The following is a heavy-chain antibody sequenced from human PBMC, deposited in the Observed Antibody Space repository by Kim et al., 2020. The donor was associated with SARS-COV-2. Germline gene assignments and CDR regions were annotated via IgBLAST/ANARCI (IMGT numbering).Heavy chain of an antibody. CDR3: AGDEGPGGWERFGS. V-gene: IGHV3-53*01. J-gene: IGHJ4*02. Sequence: GGSLRLSCAASGFTVTSSDMTWVRQAPGRGLEWVSVIHSNGKSYYADSVTGRFTISRDSSENTLYFQMNYLRAEDTAVYYCAGDEGPGGWERFGSWGQG. D-gene: IGHD1-26*01. CDR2: IHSNGKS. CDR1: GFTVTSSD.